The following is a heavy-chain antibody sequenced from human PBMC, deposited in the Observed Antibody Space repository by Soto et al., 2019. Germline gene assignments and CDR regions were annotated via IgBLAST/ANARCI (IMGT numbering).Heavy chain of an antibody. CDR2: MSYDGSDK. Sequence: GGSLRLSCAASGFTFSNYGMHWVRQAPGKGLEWVAVMSYDGSDKYYADSVKGRFTISRDNSKNTLYLQMNTLRAEDTAVYYCAKSLLQGGTGYYLFDSWGQGTLVTVSS. V-gene: IGHV3-30*18. J-gene: IGHJ4*02. CDR3: AKSLLQGGTGYYLFDS. D-gene: IGHD3-22*01. CDR1: GFTFSNYG.